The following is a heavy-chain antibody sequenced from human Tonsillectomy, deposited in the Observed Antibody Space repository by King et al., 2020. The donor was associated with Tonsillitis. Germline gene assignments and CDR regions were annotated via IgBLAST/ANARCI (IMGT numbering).Heavy chain of an antibody. D-gene: IGHD2-21*02. J-gene: IGHJ4*02. CDR1: GGSISSYY. Sequence: VQLQESGPGLVKPSETLSLTCTVSGGSISSYYWSWIRQPPGKGLEWIGYIYYSGSTNYNPSLKSRVTISVDTSKNKFSLKLSSVTAADTAVYYCARHVCCGGDCYEGFDYWGQGTLVTVSS. CDR2: IYYSGST. V-gene: IGHV4-59*08. CDR3: ARHVCCGGDCYEGFDY.